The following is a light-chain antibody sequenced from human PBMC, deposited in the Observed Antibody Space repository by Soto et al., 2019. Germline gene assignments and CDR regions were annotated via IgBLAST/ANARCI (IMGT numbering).Light chain of an antibody. CDR1: QSVSRY. Sequence: DIVLTQSPATLSLSPGERATLSCRASQSVSRYLAWYQQKPGQAPRLLIYDASNRATGIPARFSSSGSGTDVTLTNSRLEAEDFAIYYCHQRSNRLSITFGQGTRLEIK. CDR3: HQRSNRLSIT. V-gene: IGKV3-11*01. J-gene: IGKJ5*01. CDR2: DAS.